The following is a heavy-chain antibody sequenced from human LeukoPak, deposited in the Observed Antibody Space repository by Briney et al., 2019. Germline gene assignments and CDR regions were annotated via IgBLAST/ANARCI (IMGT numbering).Heavy chain of an antibody. V-gene: IGHV4-39*07. D-gene: IGHD3-22*01. CDR2: IYYSGTT. CDR3: AREPSTDYDSSGYYDY. CDR1: GDSITSSSYY. Sequence: SETLSLTCTVSGDSITSSSYYWGWIRQPPGKGLEWIGTIYYSGTTYYNPSLESRVTMSIDRSKNQFSLKLSSVTAADTAVYYCAREPSTDYDSSGYYDYWGQGTLVTVSS. J-gene: IGHJ4*02.